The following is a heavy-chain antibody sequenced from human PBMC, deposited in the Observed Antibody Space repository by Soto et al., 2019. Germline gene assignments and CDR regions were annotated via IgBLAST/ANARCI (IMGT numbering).Heavy chain of an antibody. V-gene: IGHV4-59*08. D-gene: IGHD6-19*01. J-gene: IGHJ2*01. CDR1: GGYISSYY. CDR3: ARRSGPMDVWYFDL. Sequence: PSETLCLTSTVAGGYISSYYWSWIRQPPGKGLEWIGYIYYSGSTNYNPSLKSRVTISVDTSKNQFSLKLSSVTAADTAVYYCARRSGPMDVWYFDLWGRGTLVTVSS. CDR2: IYYSGST.